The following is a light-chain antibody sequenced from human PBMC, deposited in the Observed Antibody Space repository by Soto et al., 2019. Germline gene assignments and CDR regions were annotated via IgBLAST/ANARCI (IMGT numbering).Light chain of an antibody. V-gene: IGLV4-60*02. CDR3: ETWDSNTRV. Sequence: QPVLTQSSSASASLGSSVKLTCTLSSGHSSYIIAWHQQQPGKAPRYLMKLEGSGSYNKGSGVPDSFSGSSSGADRYLTISDLPFEDEADYYCETWDSNTRVFGGGTKVTVL. J-gene: IGLJ3*02. CDR2: LEGSGSY. CDR1: SGHSSYI.